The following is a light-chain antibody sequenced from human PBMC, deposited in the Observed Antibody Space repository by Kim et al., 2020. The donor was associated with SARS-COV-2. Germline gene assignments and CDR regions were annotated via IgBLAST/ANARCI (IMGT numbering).Light chain of an antibody. V-gene: IGKV1-5*03. CDR2: KAS. CDR3: QQYKSYFT. Sequence: DIQMTQSPSTLSASVGDRVTITCRASQSISSWLAWYQQKPGKAPKLLIYKASILENGVPSRFSGSGSGTEFTLTISSLQPDDFATYYCQQYKSYFTFGPGTKVDIK. CDR1: QSISSW. J-gene: IGKJ3*01.